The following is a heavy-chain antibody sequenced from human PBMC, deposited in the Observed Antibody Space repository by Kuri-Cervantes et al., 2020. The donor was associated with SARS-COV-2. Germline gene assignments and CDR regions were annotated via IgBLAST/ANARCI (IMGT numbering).Heavy chain of an antibody. V-gene: IGHV1-8*03. CDR3: ARDLVVPAASGTDY. Sequence: ASVKVSCKASGYTFTSYDINWVRQATGQGLEWMGWMNPNRGNTGYAQKFQGRVTITRNTSISTAYMELSSLRSEDTAVYYCARDLVVPAASGTDYWGQGTLVTVSS. J-gene: IGHJ4*02. CDR1: GYTFTSYD. CDR2: MNPNRGNT. D-gene: IGHD2-2*01.